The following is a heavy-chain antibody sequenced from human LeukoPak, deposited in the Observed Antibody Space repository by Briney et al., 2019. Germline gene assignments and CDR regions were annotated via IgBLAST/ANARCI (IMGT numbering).Heavy chain of an antibody. D-gene: IGHD3-22*01. V-gene: IGHV3-30*14. CDR3: ARDPSYYDSSGYY. CDR2: ISYDGSNK. CDR1: GFTFSSYA. J-gene: IGHJ4*02. Sequence: GRSLRLSCAASGFTFSSYAMHWVRQAPGKGLEWVAVISYDGSNKYYADSVKGRFTISRDNSKNTLYLQMNSLRAEDTAVYYCARDPSYYDSSGYYWGQGTLVTVSS.